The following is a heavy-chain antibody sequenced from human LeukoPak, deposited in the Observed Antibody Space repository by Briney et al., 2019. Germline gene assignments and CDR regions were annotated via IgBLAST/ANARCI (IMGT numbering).Heavy chain of an antibody. CDR1: GYSFTSYW. V-gene: IGHV5-51*01. J-gene: IGHJ2*01. Sequence: GESLKISCKGSGYSFTSYWIGWVRQMPGKGLEWMGLIYPGDSDTRYSPSFQGQVTISADKSISTAYLQWSSLKASDTAMYYCARRSYDFWSGPRGYFDLWGRGTLVTVSS. D-gene: IGHD3-3*01. CDR2: IYPGDSDT. CDR3: ARRSYDFWSGPRGYFDL.